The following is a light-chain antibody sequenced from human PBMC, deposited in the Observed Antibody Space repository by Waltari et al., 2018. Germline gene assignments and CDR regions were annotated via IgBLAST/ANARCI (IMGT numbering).Light chain of an antibody. Sequence: SYELTQPSSVSVSPGQTAKISCSGDLLSKKFARWFQQKPGQAPGQLIYKDTERPSGISARFSGSTSGGTATLTISGADIEDEADYYCFSATDNNLGVFGGGTKLTVL. V-gene: IGLV3-27*01. CDR1: LLSKKF. CDR3: FSATDNNLGV. J-gene: IGLJ3*02. CDR2: KDT.